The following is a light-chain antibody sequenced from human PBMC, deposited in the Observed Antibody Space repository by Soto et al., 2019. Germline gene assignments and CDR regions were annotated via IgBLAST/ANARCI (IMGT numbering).Light chain of an antibody. V-gene: IGLV2-8*01. CDR2: EVS. Sequence: QSALTQPPSASGSPGQSVTISCTGTSSDVGGYDSVSWYQQHPGKAPKLTIYEVSKRPSGVPDRFSGSKSGNTASLTVSGLQAEDEADYYCSSYAGSNSYVFGTGTKVTVL. CDR3: SSYAGSNSYV. J-gene: IGLJ1*01. CDR1: SSDVGGYDS.